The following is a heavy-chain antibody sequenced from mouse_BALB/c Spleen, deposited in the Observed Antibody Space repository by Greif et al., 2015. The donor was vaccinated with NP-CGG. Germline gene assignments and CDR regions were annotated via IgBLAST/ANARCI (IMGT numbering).Heavy chain of an antibody. CDR3: ARRPYAMDY. CDR1: GFTFSSYA. J-gene: IGHJ4*01. V-gene: IGHV5-9-4*01. Sequence: EVMLVESGGGLVKPGGSLKLSCAASGFTFSSYAMSWVRQSPEKRLEWVAEISSGGSYTYYPDTVTGRFTISRDNAKNALYLEMSSLRSEDTAMYHCARRPYAMDYWGQGTSVTVSS. CDR2: ISSGGSYT.